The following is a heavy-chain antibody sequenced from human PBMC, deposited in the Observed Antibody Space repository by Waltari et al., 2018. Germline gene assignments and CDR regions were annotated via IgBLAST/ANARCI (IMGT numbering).Heavy chain of an antibody. CDR1: GYTFTGYY. V-gene: IGHV1-2*06. J-gene: IGHJ6*02. CDR3: ARAKRGVVAMRYYYYGMDV. D-gene: IGHD2-15*01. Sequence: QVQLVQSGAEVKKPGASVKVSCKASGYTFTGYYMHWVRQAPGQGLEWMGRINPNSGGTNYAQKFQGRVTMTRDTSISTAYMELSRLRSDDTAVYYCARAKRGVVAMRYYYYGMDVWGQGTTVTVSS. CDR2: INPNSGGT.